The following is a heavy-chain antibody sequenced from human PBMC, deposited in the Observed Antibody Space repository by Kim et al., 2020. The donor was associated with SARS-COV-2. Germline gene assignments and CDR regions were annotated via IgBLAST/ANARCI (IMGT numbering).Heavy chain of an antibody. CDR3: ARDSGYSYGYDYYYGMDV. J-gene: IGHJ6*02. Sequence: GGSLRLSCAASGFTFSSYSMNWVRQAPGKGLEWVSSISSSSSYIYYADSVKGRFTISRDNAKNSLYLQMNSLRAEDTAVYYCARDSGYSYGYDYYYGMDVWGQGTTVTVSS. CDR1: GFTFSSYS. V-gene: IGHV3-21*01. D-gene: IGHD5-18*01. CDR2: ISSSSSYI.